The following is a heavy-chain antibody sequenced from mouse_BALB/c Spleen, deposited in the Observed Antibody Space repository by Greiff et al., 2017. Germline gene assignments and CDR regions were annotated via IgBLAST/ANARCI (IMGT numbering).Heavy chain of an antibody. Sequence: VQLQQSGPGLVKPSQSLSLTCSVTGYSITSGYYWNWIRQFPGNKLEWMGYISYDGSNNYNPSLKNRISITRDTSKNQFFLKLNSVTTEDTATYYCARYGTWYFDVWGAGTTVTVSS. J-gene: IGHJ1*01. CDR1: GYSITSGYY. CDR3: ARYGTWYFDV. CDR2: ISYDGSN. D-gene: IGHD2-1*01. V-gene: IGHV3-6*02.